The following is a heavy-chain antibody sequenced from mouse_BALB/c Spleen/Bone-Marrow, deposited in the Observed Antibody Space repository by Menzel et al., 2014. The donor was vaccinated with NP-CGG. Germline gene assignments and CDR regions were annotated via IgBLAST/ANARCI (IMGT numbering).Heavy chain of an antibody. CDR3: ARDEGAY. CDR2: ISTYYGDA. CDR1: GYTFTDYA. J-gene: IGHJ3*01. Sequence: VQLQQSGAELVRPGDSVKISCKGSGYTFTDYAMHWVKQSHAKSLEWIGVISTYYGDASYNQKFKGKATMTVDKSSSTAYMELARLTSEDSAIYYCARDEGAYWGQGALVTVSA. V-gene: IGHV1S137*01.